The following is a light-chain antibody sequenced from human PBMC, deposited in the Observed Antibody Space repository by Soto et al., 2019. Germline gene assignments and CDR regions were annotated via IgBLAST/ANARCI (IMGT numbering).Light chain of an antibody. J-gene: IGLJ2*01. CDR3: QSYDTGLSGPVV. CDR2: GNT. V-gene: IGLV1-40*01. CDR1: GSNIGAGFD. Sequence: QSVLTQPPSLSGAPGQNIIISCTGGGSNIGAGFDVHWYQQLPGTAPKLLIYGNTNRPSGFPDRFSGSKSGTSASLVITGLQAEDEADYYCQSYDTGLSGPVVFGGGTKLTVL.